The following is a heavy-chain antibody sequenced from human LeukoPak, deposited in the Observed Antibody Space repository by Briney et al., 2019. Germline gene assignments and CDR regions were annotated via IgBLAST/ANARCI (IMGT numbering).Heavy chain of an antibody. Sequence: GGSLRLSCAASGFTVSSNYMSWVRQAPGKGLEWVSVIYSGGSTYYADSVKGRFTISRDNSKNTLYLQMNSLRAEDTAVYYCARGYGALGGRTKVYYFDYWGQGTLVTVSS. J-gene: IGHJ4*02. D-gene: IGHD4-17*01. CDR1: GFTVSSNY. CDR3: ARGYGALGGRTKVYYFDY. V-gene: IGHV3-53*01. CDR2: IYSGGST.